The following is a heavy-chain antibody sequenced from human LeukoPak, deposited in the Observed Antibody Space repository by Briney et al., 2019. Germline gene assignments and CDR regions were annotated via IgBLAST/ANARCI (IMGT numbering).Heavy chain of an antibody. Sequence: GRSLRLSCAASGFTFSSYGMHWVRQAPGKGLEWVAVISYDGSNKYYADSVKGRFTISRDNSKNTLYLQMNSLRAEDTAVYYCAKNSGDYSFFDYWGQGTLVTVSS. D-gene: IGHD4-17*01. CDR2: ISYDGSNK. J-gene: IGHJ4*02. CDR1: GFTFSSYG. V-gene: IGHV3-30*18. CDR3: AKNSGDYSFFDY.